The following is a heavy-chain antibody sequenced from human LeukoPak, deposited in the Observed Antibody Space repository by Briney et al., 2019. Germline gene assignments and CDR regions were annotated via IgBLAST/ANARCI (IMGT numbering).Heavy chain of an antibody. Sequence: PGGSLRLSCEASGFSFTNTWMSWVRQAPGKGLEWVGRVKSIADDGTTDYAAPVQGRFTIPRDDSKNTLSLQMNSLKTEDTAVYYCATEGGSGSYYGDDAFDMWGQGTMVTVSS. CDR1: GFSFTNTW. D-gene: IGHD3-10*01. J-gene: IGHJ3*02. V-gene: IGHV3-15*01. CDR2: VKSIADDGTT. CDR3: ATEGGSGSYYGDDAFDM.